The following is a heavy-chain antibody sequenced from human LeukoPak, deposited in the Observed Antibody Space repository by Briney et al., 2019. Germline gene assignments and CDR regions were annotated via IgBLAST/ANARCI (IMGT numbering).Heavy chain of an antibody. CDR1: GFTFSSYA. Sequence: PGGSLRLSCAASGFTFSSYAMHWVRQAPGKGLEWVAVISYDGSNKYYADSVKGRFTISRDNSMNTLYLQMNSLRAEDTAVYYCARDSLSSSWYGMDYWGQGTLVTVSS. J-gene: IGHJ4*02. D-gene: IGHD6-13*01. CDR3: ARDSLSSSWYGMDY. V-gene: IGHV3-30*04. CDR2: ISYDGSNK.